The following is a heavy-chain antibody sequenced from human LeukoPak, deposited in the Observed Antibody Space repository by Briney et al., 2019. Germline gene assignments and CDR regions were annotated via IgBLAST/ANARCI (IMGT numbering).Heavy chain of an antibody. CDR2: IRYDGSNK. D-gene: IGHD3-10*01. CDR1: GFTFSSYG. J-gene: IGHJ4*02. Sequence: PGGSLRLSCAASGFTFSSYGMHWVRQAPGKGLEWVAFIRYDGSNKYYADSVKGRFTIPRDNSKNTLYLQMNSLRAEDTAVYYCAKTGRLDYYGSGSYAKDYWGQGTLVTVSS. CDR3: AKTGRLDYYGSGSYAKDY. V-gene: IGHV3-30*02.